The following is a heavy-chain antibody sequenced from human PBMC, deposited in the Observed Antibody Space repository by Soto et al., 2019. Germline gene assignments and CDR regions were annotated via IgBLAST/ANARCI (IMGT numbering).Heavy chain of an antibody. J-gene: IGHJ4*02. CDR3: AKDRSPGATTWNVY. V-gene: IGHV3-23*01. CDR1: GFIFSSSA. Sequence: GGSLRLSCVVSGFIFSSSAMNWVRQAPGKGLEWVSTISGSGVSKYYADSVKGRFTVSRDDSNNTVSLQMNSLRAEDAAVYYCAKDRSPGATTWNVYWGQGTLVTVSS. CDR2: ISGSGVSK. D-gene: IGHD1-26*01.